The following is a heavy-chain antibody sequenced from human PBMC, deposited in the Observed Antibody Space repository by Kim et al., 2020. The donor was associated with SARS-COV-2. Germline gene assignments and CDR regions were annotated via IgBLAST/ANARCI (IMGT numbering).Heavy chain of an antibody. Sequence: ASVKVSCKASGYTFTGYYMHWVRQAPGQGLEWMGRINPNSGGTNYAQKFQGRVTMTRDTSISTAYMELSRLRSDDTAVYYCARVRFDYDSSGYYFDAFDIWGQGTMVTVSS. CDR1: GYTFTGYY. D-gene: IGHD3-22*01. J-gene: IGHJ3*02. V-gene: IGHV1-2*06. CDR2: INPNSGGT. CDR3: ARVRFDYDSSGYYFDAFDI.